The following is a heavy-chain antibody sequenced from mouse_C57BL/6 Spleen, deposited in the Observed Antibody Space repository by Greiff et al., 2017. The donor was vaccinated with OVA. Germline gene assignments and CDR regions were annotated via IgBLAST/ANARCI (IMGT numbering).Heavy chain of an antibody. CDR3: ARDDGYYGWFSY. V-gene: IGHV1-64*01. D-gene: IGHD2-3*01. J-gene: IGHJ3*01. CDR2: IHPNSGST. CDR1: GYTFTSYW. Sequence: QVQLQHPGAELVKPGASVKLSCKASGYTFTSYWMHWVKQRPGQGLEWIGMIHPNSGSTNYNEKFKSKAPLTVDKSSSTAYMQLSSLTSEDSAVYYCARDDGYYGWFSYWGQGTLVTVSA.